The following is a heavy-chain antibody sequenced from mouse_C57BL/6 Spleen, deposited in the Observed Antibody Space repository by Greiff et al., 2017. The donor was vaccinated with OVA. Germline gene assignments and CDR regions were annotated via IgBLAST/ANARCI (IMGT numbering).Heavy chain of an antibody. CDR2: IYPGDGDT. Sequence: VQLQESGPELVKPGASVKISCKASGYAFSSSWMNWVKQRPGKGLEWIGRIYPGDGDTNYNGKFKGKATLTADKSSSTAYMQLSSLTSEDSAVYFCARGIITTVASFDYWGQGTTLTVSS. V-gene: IGHV1-82*01. CDR1: GYAFSSSW. CDR3: ARGIITTVASFDY. D-gene: IGHD1-1*01. J-gene: IGHJ2*01.